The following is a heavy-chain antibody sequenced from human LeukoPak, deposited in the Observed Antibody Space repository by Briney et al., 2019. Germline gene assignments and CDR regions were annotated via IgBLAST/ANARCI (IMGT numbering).Heavy chain of an antibody. J-gene: IGHJ4*02. D-gene: IGHD3-22*01. Sequence: PSETLSLTCAVYGGSFSGYYWSWIRQPPGKGLEWIGEINHSGSTNYNPSLKSRVTISVDTSKNQLSLKLSSVTAADTAVYYCATQGGDYYDSSGYDPPYVYWGQGTLVTVSS. CDR1: GGSFSGYY. V-gene: IGHV4-34*01. CDR2: INHSGST. CDR3: ATQGGDYYDSSGYDPPYVY.